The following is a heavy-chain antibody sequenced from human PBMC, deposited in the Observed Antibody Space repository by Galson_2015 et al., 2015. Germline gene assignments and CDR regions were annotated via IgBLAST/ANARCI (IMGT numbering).Heavy chain of an antibody. CDR2: INPSGGVT. D-gene: IGHD6-19*01. Sequence: SVKVSCKASGYTFNNFHVHWVRQAPGQGLEWMGTINPSGGVTTYAQKFQDRLTMTRDTSASTVYMQVSSLRSEDTAIYYCARGDSARTSQGCDYWGQGSLVIVSS. J-gene: IGHJ4*02. V-gene: IGHV1-46*02. CDR3: ARGDSARTSQGCDY. CDR1: GYTFNNFH.